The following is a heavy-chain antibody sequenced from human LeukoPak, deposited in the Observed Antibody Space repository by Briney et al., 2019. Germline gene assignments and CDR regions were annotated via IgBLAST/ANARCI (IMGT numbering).Heavy chain of an antibody. D-gene: IGHD7-27*01. CDR1: GFTFSNHW. CDR2: ISKDGSTS. V-gene: IGHV3-74*01. Sequence: PGGSLRLSCEAFGFTFSNHWMHWVRQAPGKGLVWVSVISKDGSTSVYADSVRGRLTISRDNAKNTLYLQMNSLRIEDTAVYYCARDYYLGIVDQWGQGTRVTVSS. J-gene: IGHJ5*02. CDR3: ARDYYLGIVDQ.